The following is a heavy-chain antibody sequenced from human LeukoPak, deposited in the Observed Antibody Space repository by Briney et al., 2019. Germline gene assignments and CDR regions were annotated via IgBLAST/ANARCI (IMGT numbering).Heavy chain of an antibody. J-gene: IGHJ6*03. CDR1: RGTFSSYA. D-gene: IGHD2-2*01. CDR2: IIPILGTA. CDR3: ARTGYCSSTSCYDYYYYYMDV. V-gene: IGHV1-69*05. Sequence: SVKVSCKASRGTFSSYAISWVRQAPGQGLEWMGGIIPILGTANYAQKFQGRVTITTDESTSTAYMELSSLRSEDTAVYYCARTGYCSSTSCYDYYYYYMDVWGKGTAVTVSS.